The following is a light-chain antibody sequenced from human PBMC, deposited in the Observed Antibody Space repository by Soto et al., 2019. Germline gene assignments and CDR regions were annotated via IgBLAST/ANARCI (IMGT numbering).Light chain of an antibody. CDR1: QSVSSSY. V-gene: IGKV3-20*01. J-gene: IGKJ4*01. CDR2: GAS. CDR3: HQYDSSPLT. Sequence: EIALTQSPGTLSLSPGERATLSCRASQSVSSSYLAWYQQKPGQAPRLLIYGASRRATGIPDRFSGSGSGTDFTLTISRLEPEDFAVYYCHQYDSSPLTFGGGTKVEIK.